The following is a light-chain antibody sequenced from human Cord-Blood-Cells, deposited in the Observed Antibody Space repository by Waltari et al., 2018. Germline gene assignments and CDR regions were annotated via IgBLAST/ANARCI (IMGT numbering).Light chain of an antibody. Sequence: EIVMTQSRATLSVSSGERATLSCRASQSVSSNLAWYQQKPGQAPRLLIYGASTRATGIPARFSGSGSGTEFTLTISSLQSEDFAVYYCQQYNNWLTFGGGTKVEIK. J-gene: IGKJ4*01. V-gene: IGKV3-15*01. CDR3: QQYNNWLT. CDR1: QSVSSN. CDR2: GAS.